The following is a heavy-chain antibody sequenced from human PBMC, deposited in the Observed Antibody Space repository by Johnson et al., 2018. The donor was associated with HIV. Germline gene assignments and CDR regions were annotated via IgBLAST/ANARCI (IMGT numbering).Heavy chain of an antibody. CDR2: IKREVDGGTT. D-gene: IGHD1-26*01. J-gene: IGHJ3*01. V-gene: IGHV3-15*01. CDR1: GLTLRNAW. Sequence: VQLVESGGGLVTPGGSLRISCSGSGLTLRNAWMTWVRQAPGKGLEWVGPIKREVDGGTTDYTAPVKGRFTILRDDSKNILYLQMNNLKAEDTALYYCTTRLNSGTYWGNYDFDVWGQGTVVAVSS. CDR3: TTRLNSGTYWGNYDFDV.